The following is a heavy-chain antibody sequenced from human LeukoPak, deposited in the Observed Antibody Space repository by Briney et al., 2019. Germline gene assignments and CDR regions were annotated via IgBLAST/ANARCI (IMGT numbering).Heavy chain of an antibody. J-gene: IGHJ4*02. CDR2: IQSDGRKT. D-gene: IGHD3-3*01. CDR3: ANDFWSAPQDY. V-gene: IGHV3-30*02. CDR1: GFTVSRLG. Sequence: PGGSLRLSCAASGFTVSRLGMHWVRQAPGKGLEWVAFIQSDGRKTWYADSVKGRFSISRDVSKNTLYLQMNNLRAEDTAVYYCANDFWSAPQDYWGQGTLVTVS.